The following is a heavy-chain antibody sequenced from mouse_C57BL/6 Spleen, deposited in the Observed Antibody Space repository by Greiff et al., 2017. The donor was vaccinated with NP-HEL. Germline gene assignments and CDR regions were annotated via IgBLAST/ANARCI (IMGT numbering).Heavy chain of an antibody. Sequence: EVQLQQSGPELVKPGASVKISCKASGYTFTDYYMNWVKQSHGKSLEWIGDINPNNGGTSYNQKFKGKATLTVDKSSSTAYMELRSLTSEDSAVYYCARWEDYYGSFSFAYWGQGTLVTVSA. J-gene: IGHJ3*01. V-gene: IGHV1-26*01. CDR3: ARWEDYYGSFSFAY. CDR1: GYTFTDYY. CDR2: INPNNGGT. D-gene: IGHD1-1*01.